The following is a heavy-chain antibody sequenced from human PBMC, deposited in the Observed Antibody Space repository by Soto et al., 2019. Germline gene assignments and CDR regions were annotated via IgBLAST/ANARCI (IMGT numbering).Heavy chain of an antibody. D-gene: IGHD3-22*01. CDR2: MIPIFGTA. V-gene: IGHV1-69*01. J-gene: IGHJ4*02. CDR3: ARGCGYDSNDYSYAY. Sequence: QVQLVQSGAEVRKPGSSVKVSCKASGGTFSRHAISWVRQAPGQGLEWIGGMIPIFGTANHAQKFQGRVTFSVDESTSTVYLELSSMRSEDKAMYYCARGCGYDSNDYSYAYWVQGTLVIVSS. CDR1: GGTFSRHA.